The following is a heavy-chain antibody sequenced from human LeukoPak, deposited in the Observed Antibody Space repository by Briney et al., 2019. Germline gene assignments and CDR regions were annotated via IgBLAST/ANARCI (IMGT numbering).Heavy chain of an antibody. CDR3: ATLYGDYVASDY. CDR2: INPNSGGT. V-gene: IGHV1-2*02. CDR1: GYTFTRYY. J-gene: IGHJ4*02. D-gene: IGHD4-17*01. Sequence: ASVKVSCKASGYTFTRYYIHWVRQAPGQGLEWMGWINPNSGGTNYGQKFQGRVTMTRDTSISTAYMDLSRLTSDDTAVYYCATLYGDYVASDYWGQGTLVTVSP.